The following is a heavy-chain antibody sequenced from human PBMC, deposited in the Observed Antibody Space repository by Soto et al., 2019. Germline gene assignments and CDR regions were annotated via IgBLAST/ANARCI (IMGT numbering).Heavy chain of an antibody. J-gene: IGHJ4*02. CDR3: AKNHRRTVRFDY. V-gene: IGHV4-39*01. Sequence: PSETLSLTCTLSGASITGTTYFWAWIRQPPGRGLEWVVSIYYSGKTHYNPSLKNRVTISVDRSKNQFSLQMTSVTAADTAASYRAKNHRRTVRFDYCAQGTLVTSPQ. CDR2: IYYSGKT. CDR1: GASITGTTYF. D-gene: IGHD3-10*01.